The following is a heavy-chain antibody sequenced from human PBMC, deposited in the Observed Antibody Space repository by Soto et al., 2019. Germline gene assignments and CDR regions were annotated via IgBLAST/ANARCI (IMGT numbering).Heavy chain of an antibody. CDR1: GGSFSGYY. Sequence: ASETLSLTCAVYGGSFSGYYWSWIRQPLGKGLEWIGEINHSGSTTYNPSLKSRVTKSVDTSKNQFSLKLSSVTAADTAVYYCASMYYYDTSGSGPLWGQGTLVTVSS. CDR2: INHSGST. D-gene: IGHD3-22*01. V-gene: IGHV4-34*01. CDR3: ASMYYYDTSGSGPL. J-gene: IGHJ4*02.